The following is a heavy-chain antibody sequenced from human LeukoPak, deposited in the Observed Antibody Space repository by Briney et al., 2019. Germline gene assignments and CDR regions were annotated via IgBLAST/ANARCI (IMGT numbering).Heavy chain of an antibody. J-gene: IGHJ4*02. CDR3: ARGYGSSLELDY. CDR2: IYYSGST. Sequence: SETLSLTCTVSSGSISSYYCSWIRQPPGKGLEWIGYIYYSGSTNYNPSLKSRVTISVDTSKNQFSLKLTSVTAADTAVYYCARGYGSSLELDYWGQGTLVTVSS. CDR1: SGSISSYY. V-gene: IGHV4-59*01. D-gene: IGHD6-6*01.